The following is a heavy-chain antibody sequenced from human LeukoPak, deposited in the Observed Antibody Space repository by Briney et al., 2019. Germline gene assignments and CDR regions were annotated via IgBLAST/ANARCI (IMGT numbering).Heavy chain of an antibody. V-gene: IGHV3-74*01. J-gene: IGHJ4*02. CDR3: TREKDGNSIY. Sequence: GGSLRLSCAASGFTFSSYWMHWVRQAPGKGLVWVSRINLDGSRTYYADPVKGRFTISRDNAKNTLYLQMSSLRGEDTAVYYCTREKDGNSIYWGQGTLVTVSS. D-gene: IGHD4-23*01. CDR2: INLDGSRT. CDR1: GFTFSSYW.